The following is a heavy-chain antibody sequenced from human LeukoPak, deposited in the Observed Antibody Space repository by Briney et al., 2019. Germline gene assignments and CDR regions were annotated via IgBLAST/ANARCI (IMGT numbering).Heavy chain of an antibody. Sequence: PGRSLRLSCAASGFTFSSYGMHWVRQAPGKGLEWVAVIWYDGSNKYYADSVKGRFTISRDNSKNTLYLQMNSLRAEDTAVYYCARVRRPAAGYYYYYYMDVWGKGTTVTVSS. V-gene: IGHV3-33*01. CDR1: GFTFSSYG. CDR3: ARVRRPAAGYYYYYYMDV. CDR2: IWYDGSNK. J-gene: IGHJ6*03. D-gene: IGHD2-2*01.